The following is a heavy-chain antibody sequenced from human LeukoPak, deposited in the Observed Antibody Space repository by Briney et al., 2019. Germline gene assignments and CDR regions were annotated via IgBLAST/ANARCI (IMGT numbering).Heavy chain of an antibody. D-gene: IGHD3-16*01. CDR1: GGSFSGYY. V-gene: IGHV4-34*01. J-gene: IGHJ6*02. Sequence: SETLSLTCAVYGGSFSGYYWSWIRQPPGKGLEWIGEINHSGSTNYNPSLKSRVTISVDTSKNQFSLKLSSVTAADTAVYYCARDFGTFHGMDVWGQGTTVTVSS. CDR3: ARDFGTFHGMDV. CDR2: INHSGST.